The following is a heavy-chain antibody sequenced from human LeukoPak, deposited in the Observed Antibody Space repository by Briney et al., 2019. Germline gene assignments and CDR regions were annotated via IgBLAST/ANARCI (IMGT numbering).Heavy chain of an antibody. CDR1: GYTFTSYG. D-gene: IGHD2-15*01. J-gene: IGHJ4*02. Sequence: ASVKVSCKVSGYTFTSYGISWVRQAPGQGLEWMGWISAYNGNTNYAQKLQGRVTMTTDTSTSTAYMELRRLRSDDTAVYYCASGYCSGGSCYSLDYWGQGTLVTVSS. V-gene: IGHV1-18*01. CDR3: ASGYCSGGSCYSLDY. CDR2: ISAYNGNT.